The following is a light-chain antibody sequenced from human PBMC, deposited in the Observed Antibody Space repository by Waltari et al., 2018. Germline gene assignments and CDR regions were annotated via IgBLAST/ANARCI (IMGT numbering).Light chain of an antibody. CDR1: QSVRTN. V-gene: IGKV3-15*01. CDR2: GAS. CDR3: HHYIDWPPGT. J-gene: IGKJ2*02. Sequence: IVLTQSPVTLSVCPGERVTLSCRASQSVRTNVAWYQQQTGQAPRLLIYGASKRATGIPARFSGTGSGTEFTLTISSLQSEDFAVYFCHHYIDWPPGTFGQGTKLDSK.